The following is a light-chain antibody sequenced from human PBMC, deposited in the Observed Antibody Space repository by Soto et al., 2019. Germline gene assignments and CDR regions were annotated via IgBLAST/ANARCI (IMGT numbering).Light chain of an antibody. J-gene: IGLJ2*01. CDR2: VNS. CDR3: QSYDSRLSGSV. CDR1: SSNIGAGYD. V-gene: IGLV1-40*01. Sequence: QSVLTQPPSVSGAPGQRVTISCTGSSSNIGAGYDVHWYQQLPGTAPKLLIYVNSNRPSGVPDRFSGSKSGISASLAITGLQAEDEADYYCQSYDSRLSGSVFGGGTKLTVL.